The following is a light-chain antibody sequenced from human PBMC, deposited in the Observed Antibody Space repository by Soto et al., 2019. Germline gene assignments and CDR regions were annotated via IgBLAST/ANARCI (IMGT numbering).Light chain of an antibody. CDR3: QQYHNWPRT. Sequence: EIVLTQSPSTLSVSPGARATLACRASQSVSSDLAWYQQKPGQTPSLLIYAASTRATGIPARCSGSGSGTEFTLTISSLQSEEFVVYYCQQYHNWPRTVGQGTKVEI. V-gene: IGKV3-15*01. J-gene: IGKJ1*01. CDR2: AAS. CDR1: QSVSSD.